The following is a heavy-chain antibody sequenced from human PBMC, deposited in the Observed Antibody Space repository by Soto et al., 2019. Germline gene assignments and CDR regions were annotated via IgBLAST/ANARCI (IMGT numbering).Heavy chain of an antibody. J-gene: IGHJ6*02. CDR2: FDPEDGET. Sequence: ASVKVSCKVSGYTLTELSMHWVRQAPGKGLEWMGGFDPEDGETIYAQKFQGRVTMTEDTSTDTAYMELSSLRSEDTAVYYCATGEPLRAYYGMDVWGQGTTVTVSS. CDR3: ATGEPLRAYYGMDV. V-gene: IGHV1-24*01. D-gene: IGHD1-26*01. CDR1: GYTLTELS.